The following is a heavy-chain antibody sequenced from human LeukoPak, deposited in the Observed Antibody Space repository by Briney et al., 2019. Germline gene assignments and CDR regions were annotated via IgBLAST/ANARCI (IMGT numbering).Heavy chain of an antibody. D-gene: IGHD3-10*01. CDR2: MYYSGST. CDR3: ARGIYRVRGLVGGFDY. CDR1: GGSISSGDYY. J-gene: IGHJ4*02. Sequence: PSQTLSLTCTVSGGSISSGDYYWRWIRQLPGKGLEWFGYMYYSGSTYYNPSLKSRITISIDTSKNQFSLELSSVTAADTAVYYCARGIYRVRGLVGGFDYWGQGTLVPVSS. V-gene: IGHV4-31*03.